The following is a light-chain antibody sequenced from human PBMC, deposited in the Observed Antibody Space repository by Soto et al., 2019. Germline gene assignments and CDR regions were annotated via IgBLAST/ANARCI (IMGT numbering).Light chain of an antibody. CDR1: QNINNY. CDR3: QQYENLPT. CDR2: DAS. J-gene: IGKJ5*01. V-gene: IGKV1-33*01. Sequence: DIQMTQSPSSLSASVVDRFTMTFQASQNINNYLNWYQQKPGRAPKLLIYDASNLEAGVPSRFRGSGSGTDFTFTISRLQPEDIATYYCQQYENLPTFGQGTRLEIK.